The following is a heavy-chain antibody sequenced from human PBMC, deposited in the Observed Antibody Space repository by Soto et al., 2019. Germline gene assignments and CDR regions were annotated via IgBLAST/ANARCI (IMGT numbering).Heavy chain of an antibody. D-gene: IGHD4-17*01. CDR2: MNPNSGNT. CDR3: ARSLYADNVAY. CDR1: GYTFTSYD. J-gene: IGHJ4*02. Sequence: QVQLVQSGAEVKKPGASVKVSCKASGYTFTSYDINWVRQATGQGLEWMGWMNPNSGNTGYAQKFRGRVTMTRTTSIRIAAMELRSLRSEDTAAFYCARSLYADNVAYWGQGPLVTVSS. V-gene: IGHV1-8*01.